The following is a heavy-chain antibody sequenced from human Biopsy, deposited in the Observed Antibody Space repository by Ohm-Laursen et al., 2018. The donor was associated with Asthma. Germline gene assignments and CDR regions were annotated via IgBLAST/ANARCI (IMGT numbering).Heavy chain of an antibody. CDR3: ASQSSGPDFWSGYYYFDY. J-gene: IGHJ4*02. CDR2: ISYDGSNK. V-gene: IGHV3-30*03. Sequence: SLRLSCPASGFTFSSYGMHWVRQAPGKGLEWVAVISYDGSNKYYADSVKGRFTTSRDNSKNTLYPQMNSLRAEDTAVYYCASQSSGPDFWSGYYYFDYWGQGTLVTVSS. CDR1: GFTFSSYG. D-gene: IGHD3-3*01.